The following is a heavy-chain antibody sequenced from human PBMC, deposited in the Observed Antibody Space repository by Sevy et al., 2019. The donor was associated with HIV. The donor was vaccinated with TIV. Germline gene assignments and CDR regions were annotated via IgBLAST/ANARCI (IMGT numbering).Heavy chain of an antibody. CDR2: INEDRSEK. Sequence: GGSLRLSCAVSGFTFSNYWMSWVRQAPGKGLEWVANINEDRSEKYYVGSVKGRFTISRDNARNSLYLEMNNLRTEDTAVYYCASSVNSGWSGAFDIWCQGTMVTVSS. J-gene: IGHJ3*02. V-gene: IGHV3-7*01. D-gene: IGHD6-19*01. CDR3: ASSVNSGWSGAFDI. CDR1: GFTFSNYW.